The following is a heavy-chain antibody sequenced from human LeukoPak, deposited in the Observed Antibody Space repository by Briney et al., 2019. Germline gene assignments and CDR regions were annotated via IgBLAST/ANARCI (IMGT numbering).Heavy chain of an antibody. CDR2: IIPIFGTA. Sequence: SVKVSCKASGGTFSSYAISWVRQAPGQGLEWMGGIIPIFGTASYAQKFQGRVTMTRDMSTSTVYMELSSLRSEDTAVYYCARGSSLTSSVGAFDIWGQGTMVTVSS. D-gene: IGHD6-13*01. V-gene: IGHV1-69*05. J-gene: IGHJ3*02. CDR3: ARGSSLTSSVGAFDI. CDR1: GGTFSSYA.